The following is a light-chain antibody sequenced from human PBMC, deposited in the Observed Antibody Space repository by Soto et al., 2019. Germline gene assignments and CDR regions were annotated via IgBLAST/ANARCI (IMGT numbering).Light chain of an antibody. CDR2: KGS. J-gene: IGKJ1*01. V-gene: IGKV1-12*01. Sequence: DIQMTQSPSSVSASVGDRVTITCRASQGISSWLAWFQQKPGTAPNLLIYKGSTLQSGVPSRFSGSGSGTDFTLTISSLQPDDFATYYCQQHDVDSGTFGQGTKVDIK. CDR1: QGISSW. CDR3: QQHDVDSGT.